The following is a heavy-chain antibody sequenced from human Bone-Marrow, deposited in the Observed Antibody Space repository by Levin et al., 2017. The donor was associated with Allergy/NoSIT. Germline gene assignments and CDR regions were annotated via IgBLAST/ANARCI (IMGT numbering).Heavy chain of an antibody. D-gene: IGHD6-19*01. J-gene: IGHJ4*02. CDR3: AREQGARGWYTVDF. Sequence: GESLKISCAASGFTFANHAMTWVRHAPGKGLEWVSTIRPSSERTYFADSVKGRFTVSRDDSMNMMYLQMNSLRADDAAVYYCAREQGARGWYTVDFWGQGSLVSVSS. CDR2: IRPSSERT. CDR1: GFTFANHA. V-gene: IGHV3-23*01.